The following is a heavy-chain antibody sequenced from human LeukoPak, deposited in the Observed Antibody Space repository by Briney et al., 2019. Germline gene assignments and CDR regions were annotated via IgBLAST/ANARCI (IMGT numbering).Heavy chain of an antibody. CDR2: ISYDGSNK. CDR1: GFTFSSYA. CDR3: ARQGIITIFEP. V-gene: IGHV3-30-3*01. Sequence: GGSLGLSCAASGFTFSSYAMHWVRQAPGKGLEWVAVISYDGSNKYYADSVKGRFTISRDNSKNTLYLQMNSLRAEDTAVYYCARQGIITIFEPWGQGTLVTVSS. D-gene: IGHD3-3*01. J-gene: IGHJ5*02.